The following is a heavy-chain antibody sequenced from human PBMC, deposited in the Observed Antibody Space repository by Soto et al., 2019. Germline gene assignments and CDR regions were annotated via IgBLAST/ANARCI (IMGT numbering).Heavy chain of an antibody. CDR3: AREDWSYSNYFDY. V-gene: IGHV3-30-3*01. CDR1: GFTFSSYA. Sequence: LRLSCAASGFTFSSYAMHWVRQAPGKGLEWVAVISYDGSNKYYADSVKGRFTISRDDSKNTLYLQMNSLRAEDTAVYYCAREDWSYSNYFDYWGQGTLVTVSS. CDR2: ISYDGSNK. J-gene: IGHJ4*02. D-gene: IGHD1-26*01.